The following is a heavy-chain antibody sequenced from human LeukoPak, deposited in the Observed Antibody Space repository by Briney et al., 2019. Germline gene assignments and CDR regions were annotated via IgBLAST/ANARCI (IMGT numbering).Heavy chain of an antibody. J-gene: IGHJ4*02. CDR1: GFTFSTYW. Sequence: GSLRLSCAASGFTFSTYWMSWVRQAPGKGLEWVAVIKQDGTEKYYVDSVKGRFTISRDNAKNSLYLQMNSLTAEDTAVYYCARGSLGTIAVAGTLDYWGQGILVTVSS. CDR2: IKQDGTEK. CDR3: ARGSLGTIAVAGTLDY. D-gene: IGHD6-19*01. V-gene: IGHV3-7*03.